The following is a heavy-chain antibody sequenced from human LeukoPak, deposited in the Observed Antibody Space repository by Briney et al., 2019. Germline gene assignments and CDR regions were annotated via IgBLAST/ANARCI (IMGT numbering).Heavy chain of an antibody. V-gene: IGHV1-69*13. CDR2: IIPIFGTA. J-gene: IGHJ5*02. CDR1: GGTFSSYA. CDR3: AVTSMATRGWFDP. D-gene: IGHD5-24*01. Sequence: ASVKVSCKASGGTFSSYAISWVRQAPGQGIEWMGGIIPIFGTANYAQKFQGRVTITADESTSTAYMELSSLRSEDTAVYYCAVTSMATRGWFDPWGRGTLVTVSS.